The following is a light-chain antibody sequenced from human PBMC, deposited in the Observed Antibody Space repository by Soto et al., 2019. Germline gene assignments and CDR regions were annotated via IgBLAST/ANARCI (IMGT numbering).Light chain of an antibody. CDR2: KAS. CDR1: QTINSW. J-gene: IGKJ4*01. CDR3: QQYNSYSQFT. Sequence: DIPMTQSPSTLSASVGDRVTITCRASQTINSWLAWYQQKPGKAPNLLIYKASSLESGVPSRFSGSGSGTEFTLTITCLQPDDFATYYCQQYNSYSQFTFGGGTKVEIK. V-gene: IGKV1-5*03.